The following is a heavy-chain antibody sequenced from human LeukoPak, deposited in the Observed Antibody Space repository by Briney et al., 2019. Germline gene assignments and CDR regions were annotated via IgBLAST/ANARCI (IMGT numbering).Heavy chain of an antibody. CDR2: ISYDGSNK. D-gene: IGHD6-19*01. V-gene: IGHV3-30*19. J-gene: IGHJ4*02. CDR3: ASSLYSSGWYGLDY. Sequence: PGRSLRLSCAASGFTFSSYGMHWVRQAPGKGLEWVAVISYDGSNKYYADSVKGRFTISRDNSKNTLYLQMNSLRAEDTAVYYCASSLYSSGWYGLDYWGQGTLVTVSS. CDR1: GFTFSSYG.